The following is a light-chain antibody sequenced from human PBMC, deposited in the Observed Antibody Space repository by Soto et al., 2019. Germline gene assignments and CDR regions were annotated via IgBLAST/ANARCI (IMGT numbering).Light chain of an antibody. J-gene: IGKJ4*01. Sequence: ELVLTQSPGTLSLSPGDSAALSCKASQIGSGNYLSWYQQKSGQAPRLLIYATSTRAPGIPDRFSGSGSGTDFTLTISSLEPEDFAVYYCQQCLNWPAFGGGTKVEIK. CDR2: ATS. CDR3: QQCLNWPA. CDR1: QIGSGNY. V-gene: IGKV3D-20*02.